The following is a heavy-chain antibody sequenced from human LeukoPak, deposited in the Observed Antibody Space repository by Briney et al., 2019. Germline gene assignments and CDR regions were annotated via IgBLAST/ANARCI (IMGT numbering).Heavy chain of an antibody. Sequence: ASVTVSFKASGYTFTIYDINWVRQAPGQGLEWMGWMNPNSGNTGYAQKFQGRVTMTRNTSISKAYMELSSLRSEDTAVYYCARGIGFSWSGYYPGSYYYYGMDVWGQGTTVTVP. V-gene: IGHV1-8*01. J-gene: IGHJ6*02. CDR3: ARGIGFSWSGYYPGSYYYYGMDV. CDR1: GYTFTIYD. D-gene: IGHD3-3*01. CDR2: MNPNSGNT.